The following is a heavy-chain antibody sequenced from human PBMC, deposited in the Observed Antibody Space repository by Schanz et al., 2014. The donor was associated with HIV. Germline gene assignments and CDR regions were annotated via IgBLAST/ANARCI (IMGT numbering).Heavy chain of an antibody. CDR2: IGHEGNDI. Sequence: VQLVESGGGVVQPGRSLRLSCAASGFDFGVYGMHWVRQAPGKGPEWVAVIGHEGNDIHYVDSVAGRFSISRDNSKNTLYLQLGSLRTEDTAVYYCARDLNVGRHFDHWGQGTLVTVSS. J-gene: IGHJ4*02. D-gene: IGHD1-26*01. V-gene: IGHV3-33*01. CDR1: GFDFGVYG. CDR3: ARDLNVGRHFDH.